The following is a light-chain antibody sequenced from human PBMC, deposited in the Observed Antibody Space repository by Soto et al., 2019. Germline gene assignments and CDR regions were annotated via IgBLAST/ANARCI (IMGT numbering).Light chain of an antibody. V-gene: IGKV1-5*01. J-gene: IGKJ2*01. CDR3: QQYNSDYT. Sequence: DIQMTQSPSTLSASVGGRVTITCRASQSISTSLAWYQQKPGKAPKFLIYDASSLESGVPSRFSGSGSGTEFTLTISSLQPDDFASYYCQQYNSDYTFGQGTKLEIK. CDR2: DAS. CDR1: QSISTS.